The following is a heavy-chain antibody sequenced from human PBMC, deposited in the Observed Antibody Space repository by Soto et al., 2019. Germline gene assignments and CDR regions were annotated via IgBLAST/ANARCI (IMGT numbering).Heavy chain of an antibody. D-gene: IGHD2-15*01. CDR3: AREVAVVTDPGGMDV. CDR2: IYYSGTT. CDR1: GGSISSGDYY. Sequence: QVQLQESGPGLVKPSQTLSLTCAVSGGSISSGDYYWSWIRQPPGKGLEWIGYIYYSGTTHYNTSLKSRVTMSVDTSKNQFSLKLSSVTAADTAVYYCAREVAVVTDPGGMDVWGQGTTVTVSS. V-gene: IGHV4-30-4*01. J-gene: IGHJ6*02.